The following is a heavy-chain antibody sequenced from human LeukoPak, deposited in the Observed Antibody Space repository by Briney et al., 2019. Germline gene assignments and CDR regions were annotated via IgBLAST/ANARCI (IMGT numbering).Heavy chain of an antibody. CDR1: GFTFSSYG. J-gene: IGHJ4*02. CDR3: AKGHGDASGYYYFDS. V-gene: IGHV3-23*01. Sequence: GGTLRLSCAASGFTFSSYGMNWVRQAPGKGLEWVSAIRGNAGTTYYADSVKGRFTIFRDNYKNMLYLQMNSLRVEDMAVYYCAKGHGDASGYYYFDSWGQGTLVTVSS. CDR2: IRGNAGTT. D-gene: IGHD3-22*01.